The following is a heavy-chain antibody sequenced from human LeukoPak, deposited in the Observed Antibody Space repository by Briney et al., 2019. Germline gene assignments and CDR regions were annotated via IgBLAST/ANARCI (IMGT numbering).Heavy chain of an antibody. V-gene: IGHV4-30-2*01. D-gene: IGHD6-13*01. CDR2: IYHSGST. J-gene: IGHJ4*02. CDR3: ARGQLAPYDY. Sequence: PSETLSLTCTVSGGSISSGGYYWSWIRQPPGKGLEWIGYIYHSGSTYYNPSLKSRVTISVDRSKNQFSLKLSSVTAADTAVYYCARGQLAPYDYWGQGTLVTVSS. CDR1: GGSISSGGYY.